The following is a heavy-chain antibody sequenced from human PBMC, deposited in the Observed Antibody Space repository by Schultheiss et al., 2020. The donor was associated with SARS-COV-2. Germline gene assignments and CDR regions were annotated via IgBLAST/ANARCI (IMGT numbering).Heavy chain of an antibody. V-gene: IGHV3-23*01. Sequence: GGSLRLSCAASGFTFNNYVMNWVRQAPGKGLEWVSAISGSGDSTFYADSVKGRFTISRDDSKNTLYLQLNSLRAEDTAVYYCASLGNMDVWGQGTTVTVSS. CDR1: GFTFNNYV. J-gene: IGHJ6*02. D-gene: IGHD7-27*01. CDR3: ASLGNMDV. CDR2: ISGSGDST.